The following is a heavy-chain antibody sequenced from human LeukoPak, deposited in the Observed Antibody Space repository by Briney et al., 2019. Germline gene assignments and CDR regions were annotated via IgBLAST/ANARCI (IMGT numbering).Heavy chain of an antibody. CDR3: AREGWGSYLQVCD. Sequence: RPGGSLRLSCAASGFTFDDYGMSGVRQAPGKGLEWVSGINWNGGSTGDADSVKGRFTISRDNAKNSLYLQMNRRRAEDMALYYCAREGWGSYLQVCDWGQGTLVTVSS. CDR1: GFTFDDYG. J-gene: IGHJ4*02. V-gene: IGHV3-20*04. CDR2: INWNGGST. D-gene: IGHD7-27*01.